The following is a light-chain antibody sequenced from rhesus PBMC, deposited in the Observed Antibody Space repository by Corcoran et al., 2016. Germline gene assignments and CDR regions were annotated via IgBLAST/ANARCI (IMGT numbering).Light chain of an antibody. V-gene: IGLV10-114*01. Sequence: QAGLTQPPSVSNALIQTVPLTCTANSNNVASPGAAWLQQQQGHPPKLLSHRNNNRPSGISERFSASRSGNTASLTITGLQTEDEADYYCSAWDSSINGHVFGSRTTLTVL. CDR2: RNN. CDR1: SNNVASPG. CDR3: SAWDSSINGHV. J-gene: IGLJ6*01.